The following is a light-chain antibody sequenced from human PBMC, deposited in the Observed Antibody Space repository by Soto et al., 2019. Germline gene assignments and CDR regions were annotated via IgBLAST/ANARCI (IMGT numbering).Light chain of an antibody. CDR2: LEGSGSY. V-gene: IGLV4-60*03. CDR3: ETWDTNRWV. CDR1: SGHSSYI. Sequence: QLVLTQSSSASASLGSSVKLTCTLSSGHSSYIIAWHQQQPGKAPRYLMKLEGSGSYNKGSGVPDRFSGSSSGADRYLTISNLQSEDEADYYCETWDTNRWVFGGGTQLTVL. J-gene: IGLJ3*02.